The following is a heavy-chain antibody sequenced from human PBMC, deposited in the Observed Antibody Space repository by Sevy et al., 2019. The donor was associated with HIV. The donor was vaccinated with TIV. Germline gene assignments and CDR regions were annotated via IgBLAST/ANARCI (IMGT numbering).Heavy chain of an antibody. Sequence: GGSLRLSCAASGFTFSSYAMSWVRQAPGKGLEWVSAISGSGGSTYYADSVKGRFTISRDNSKNTLYLQTNSLRAEDTAVYYCAKDGMDCSSTSCYLSSWFDPWGQGTLVTVSS. V-gene: IGHV3-23*01. J-gene: IGHJ5*02. CDR2: ISGSGGST. CDR1: GFTFSSYA. CDR3: AKDGMDCSSTSCYLSSWFDP. D-gene: IGHD2-2*01.